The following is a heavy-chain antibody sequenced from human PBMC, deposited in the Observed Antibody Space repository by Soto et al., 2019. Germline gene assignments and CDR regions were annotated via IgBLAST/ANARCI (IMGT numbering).Heavy chain of an antibody. CDR1: GGSISSYY. CDR2: IYYSGST. D-gene: IGHD5-18*01. Sequence: KPSETLSLTCTVSGGSISSYYWSWIRQPPGKGLEWIGYIYYSGSTNYNPSLKSRVTISVDTSKNQFSLKLSSVTAADTAVYYCARGGGYSYGYYYGMDVWGQGTTVTVSS. J-gene: IGHJ6*02. V-gene: IGHV4-59*01. CDR3: ARGGGYSYGYYYGMDV.